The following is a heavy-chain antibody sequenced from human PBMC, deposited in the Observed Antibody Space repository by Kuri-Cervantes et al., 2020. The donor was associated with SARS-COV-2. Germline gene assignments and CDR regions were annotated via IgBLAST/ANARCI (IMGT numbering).Heavy chain of an antibody. CDR1: GFTFSSYA. V-gene: IGHV3-30-3*01. CDR3: ARARAAAGTFIEYFQH. Sequence: GESLKISCVASGFTFSSYAMRWVRQAPGKGLEWVAVISYDGSNKYYADSVKGRFTISRDNSKNTLYLQMNSLRAEDTAVYYCARARAAAGTFIEYFQHWGQGTLATVSS. J-gene: IGHJ1*01. CDR2: ISYDGSNK. D-gene: IGHD6-13*01.